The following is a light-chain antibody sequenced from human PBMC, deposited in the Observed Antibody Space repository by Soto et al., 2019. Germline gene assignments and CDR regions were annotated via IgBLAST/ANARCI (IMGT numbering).Light chain of an antibody. J-gene: IGKJ3*01. CDR2: SAS. CDR1: QTISRY. Sequence: DIQMTQSPSTLSASVGDRVTITCRASQTISRYLNWYQQRPGKAPNLLIYSASSLQSGVPSRFSGSGSGTDFTLTISSLQPDDVATYYCQQYKTTFGPGTKVDIK. V-gene: IGKV1-39*01. CDR3: QQYKTT.